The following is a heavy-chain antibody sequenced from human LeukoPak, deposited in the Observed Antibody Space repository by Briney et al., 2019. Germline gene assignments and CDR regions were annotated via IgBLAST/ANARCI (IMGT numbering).Heavy chain of an antibody. CDR3: ARVIDCSSTSCYNDAFDI. D-gene: IGHD2-2*02. CDR1: GYTFTGYY. Sequence: ASVKVSCKASGYTFTGYYMHWMRQAPGQGLEWMGWINPNSGGTNYAQKFQGRVTMTRDTSISTAYMELSRLRSDDTAVYYCARVIDCSSTSCYNDAFDIWGQGTMVTVSS. CDR2: INPNSGGT. J-gene: IGHJ3*02. V-gene: IGHV1-2*02.